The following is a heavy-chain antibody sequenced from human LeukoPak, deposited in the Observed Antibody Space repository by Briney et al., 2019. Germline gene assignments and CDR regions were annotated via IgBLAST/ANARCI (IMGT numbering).Heavy chain of an antibody. D-gene: IGHD3/OR15-3a*01. CDR2: IRYDGSNK. Sequence: TGGSLRLSCAASGFTFSSYGMHWVRQAPGKGLEWVAFIRYDGSNKYYADSVKGRFTISRDNSKNTLYLQMNSMRAEDTAVYYCAKDPPDWADYWGQGTLVTVSS. J-gene: IGHJ4*02. V-gene: IGHV3-30*02. CDR1: GFTFSSYG. CDR3: AKDPPDWADY.